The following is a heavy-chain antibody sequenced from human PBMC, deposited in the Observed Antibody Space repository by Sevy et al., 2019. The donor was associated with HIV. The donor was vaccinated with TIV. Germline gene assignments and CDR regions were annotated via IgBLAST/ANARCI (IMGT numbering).Heavy chain of an antibody. V-gene: IGHV1-8*01. CDR3: ASPYCSGGSCYLNNYYYGMDV. Sequence: ASVKVSCKASGYTFTSYDINWVRQATGQGLEWMGWINPNSGNTGYAQKFQGRVTMTRNTSISTAYMEVSSLRSEDTAVYYCASPYCSGGSCYLNNYYYGMDVWGQGTTVTVSS. J-gene: IGHJ6*02. CDR2: INPNSGNT. D-gene: IGHD2-15*01. CDR1: GYTFTSYD.